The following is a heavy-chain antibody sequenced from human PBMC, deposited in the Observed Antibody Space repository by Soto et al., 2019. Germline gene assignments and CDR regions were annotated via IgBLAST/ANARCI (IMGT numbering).Heavy chain of an antibody. CDR1: GFTFSNAW. CDR3: TTDSYITSIIVRFDY. J-gene: IGHJ4*01. V-gene: IGHV3-15*07. Sequence: GGSLRLSCAASGFTFSNAWINWVRQAPGKGLEWVGRVKSKDDGGTTDFAAPVKGRFAISRDDSKNMVYLEMNSLQTEDTAIYYCTTDSYITSIIVRFDYWGHGTLVTVSS. D-gene: IGHD3-22*01. CDR2: VKSKDDGGTT.